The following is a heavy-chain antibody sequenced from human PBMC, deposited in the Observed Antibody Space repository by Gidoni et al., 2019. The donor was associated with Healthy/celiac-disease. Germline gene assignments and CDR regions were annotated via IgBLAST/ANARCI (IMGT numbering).Heavy chain of an antibody. CDR1: GFTFIKYW. CDR2: IKQDGREK. J-gene: IGHJ5*02. V-gene: IGHV3-7*04. Sequence: EVQLVESGGGLVQPGGSLRLSCASSGFTFIKYWMSWVRQAPGKGLEWVANIKQDGREKYYVDSVKGRFTISRDNAKNSLYLQMNSLRAEDTAVYDCARGLRWLVPGNWFDPWGQGTLVTVSS. D-gene: IGHD6-19*01. CDR3: ARGLRWLVPGNWFDP.